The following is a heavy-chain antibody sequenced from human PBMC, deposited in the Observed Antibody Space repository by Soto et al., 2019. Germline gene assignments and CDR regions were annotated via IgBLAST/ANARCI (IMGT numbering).Heavy chain of an antibody. J-gene: IGHJ4*02. CDR3: ARGDYYDRRFDS. CDR1: GFTFSSSW. D-gene: IGHD3-22*01. Sequence: GGSLRLSCAASGFTFSSSWMNWVRQAPGKGLEWVADIKEDGGGKYYVDSLKGRFTISRDNAKNSLYLQMNSLRAEDTAVYYCARGDYYDRRFDSWGQGTLVTVSS. CDR2: IKEDGGGK. V-gene: IGHV3-7*03.